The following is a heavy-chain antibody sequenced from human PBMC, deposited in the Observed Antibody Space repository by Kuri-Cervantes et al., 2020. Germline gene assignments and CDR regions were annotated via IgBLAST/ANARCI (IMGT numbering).Heavy chain of an antibody. V-gene: IGHV3-53*05. D-gene: IGHD6-19*01. CDR3: ARAIAVAGRLSYSAHYYYYGMDV. CDR1: GFTVSSNY. CDR2: IYSGGST. J-gene: IGHJ6*02. Sequence: GESLKISCAASGFTVSSNYMSWVRQAPGKGLEWVSVIYSGGSTYYADSVKGRFTISRDNSKNTLYLQMNSLRAEDTAVYYCARAIAVAGRLSYSAHYYYYGMDVWGQGTTVTVSS.